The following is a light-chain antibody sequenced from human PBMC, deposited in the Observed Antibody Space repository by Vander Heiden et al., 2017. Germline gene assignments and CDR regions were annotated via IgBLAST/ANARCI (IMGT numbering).Light chain of an antibody. V-gene: IGLV1-47*02. CDR3: AAWDDSLRGV. CDR1: SYISGNND. J-gene: IGLJ3*02. Sequence: QSALSQPPSASGTPGQRLPISCPRSSYISGNNDVSWYQQLPGTAPKLLIYNNNQRPSGVPDRFSGSKSGTSASLAISGLRSEDEADYYCAAWDDSLRGVFGGGTKLTVL. CDR2: NNN.